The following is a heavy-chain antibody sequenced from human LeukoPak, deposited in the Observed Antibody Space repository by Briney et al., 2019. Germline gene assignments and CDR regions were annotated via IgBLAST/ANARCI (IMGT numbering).Heavy chain of an antibody. CDR3: ARGGGKANWFDP. D-gene: IGHD1-1*01. CDR1: GGSISSGSYY. CDR2: IYTSGST. Sequence: ASQTLSLTCTVSGGSISSGSYYWRWIRQPAGKGLEWIGRIYTSGSTNYNPSLKSRVTISVDTSKNQFSLKLSSVTAADTAVYYCARGGGKANWFDPWGQGTLVTVSS. V-gene: IGHV4-61*02. J-gene: IGHJ5*02.